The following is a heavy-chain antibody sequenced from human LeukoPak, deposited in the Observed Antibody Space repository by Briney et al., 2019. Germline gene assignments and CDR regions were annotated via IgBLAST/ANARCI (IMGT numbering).Heavy chain of an antibody. V-gene: IGHV3-9*01. CDR3: AKALGYYGSGSFDY. J-gene: IGHJ4*02. CDR1: GFTFDDYA. Sequence: GGSLRPSCAASGFTFDDYAMHWVRQAPGKGLEWVSGISWNSGSIGYADSVKGRFTISRDNAKNSLYLQMNSLRAEDTALYYCAKALGYYGSGSFDYWGQGTLVTVSS. CDR2: ISWNSGSI. D-gene: IGHD3-10*01.